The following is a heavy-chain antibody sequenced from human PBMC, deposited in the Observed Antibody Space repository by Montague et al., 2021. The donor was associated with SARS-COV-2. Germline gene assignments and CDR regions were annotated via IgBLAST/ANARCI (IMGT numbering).Heavy chain of an antibody. V-gene: IGHV4-34*01. J-gene: IGHJ6*04. CDR1: GGSFSGYY. CDR2: INHSGST. Sequence: SETLSLTCAVYGGSFSGYYWSWIRQPPGKGLEWIGEINHSGSTNYNPSLKSQVAISVDTSKNQFSLKLSSVTAADTAVYYCTREGYQVLWSDYYYYGMDVWGTGTTVPHPS. CDR3: TREGYQVLWSDYYYYGMDV. D-gene: IGHD2-2*01.